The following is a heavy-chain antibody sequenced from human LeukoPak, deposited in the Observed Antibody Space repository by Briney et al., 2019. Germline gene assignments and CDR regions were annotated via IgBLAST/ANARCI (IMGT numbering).Heavy chain of an antibody. J-gene: IGHJ5*02. D-gene: IGHD2-15*01. V-gene: IGHV4-59*01. CDR1: GGSISSYY. CDR3: ARGGGDVVVVAATHNWFDP. Sequence: SETLSLTCTVSGGSISSYYWSWIRQPPGEGLEWIGYIYYSGSTNYNPSLKSRVTISVDTSKNQFSLKLSSVTAADTAVYYCARGGGDVVVVAATHNWFDPWGQGTLVTVSS. CDR2: IYYSGST.